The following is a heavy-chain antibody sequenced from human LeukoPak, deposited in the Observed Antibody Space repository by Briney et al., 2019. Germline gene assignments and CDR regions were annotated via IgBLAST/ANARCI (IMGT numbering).Heavy chain of an antibody. Sequence: PGGSLRLSCAASGFTFSSYGMHWVRQAPGKGLEWVAVISYDGSNKYYADSVKGRFTISRDNSKNTLYLQMNSLRAEDTAVYYCAKAAALYYYGSGSYSAPGFDYWGQGTLVTVSS. CDR2: ISYDGSNK. V-gene: IGHV3-30*18. CDR3: AKAAALYYYGSGSYSAPGFDY. D-gene: IGHD3-10*01. J-gene: IGHJ4*02. CDR1: GFTFSSYG.